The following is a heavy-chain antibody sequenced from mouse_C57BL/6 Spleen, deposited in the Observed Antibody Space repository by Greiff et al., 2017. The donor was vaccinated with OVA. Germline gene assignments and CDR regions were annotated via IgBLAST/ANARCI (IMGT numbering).Heavy chain of an antibody. D-gene: IGHD1-1*01. CDR2: ISYSGST. CDR1: GYSITSDY. Sequence: EVQLQESGPGLAKPSQTLSLTCSVTGYSITSDYLNWIRNFPGMKLEYMGYISYSGSTGYNPSLKSRISITRETTKNQYYLQLNSVTTEDTATYYCARSFYGSSLYFDYRGQGTTLTVAS. V-gene: IGHV3-8*01. CDR3: ARSFYGSSLYFDY. J-gene: IGHJ2*01.